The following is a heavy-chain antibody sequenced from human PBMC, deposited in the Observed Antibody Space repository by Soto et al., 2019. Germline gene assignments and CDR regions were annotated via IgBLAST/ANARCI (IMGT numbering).Heavy chain of an antibody. CDR3: ARGYDSSGYYYASYYYYGMDV. CDR2: IWYDGSNK. Sequence: QVQLVESGGGVVQPGRSLRLSCAASGFTFSSYGMHWVRQAPGKGLEWVAVIWYDGSNKYYADSVKGRFTISRDNSKNTLYLQMNSLRAGDTAVYYCARGYDSSGYYYASYYYYGMDVWGQGTTVTVSS. J-gene: IGHJ6*02. CDR1: GFTFSSYG. D-gene: IGHD3-22*01. V-gene: IGHV3-33*01.